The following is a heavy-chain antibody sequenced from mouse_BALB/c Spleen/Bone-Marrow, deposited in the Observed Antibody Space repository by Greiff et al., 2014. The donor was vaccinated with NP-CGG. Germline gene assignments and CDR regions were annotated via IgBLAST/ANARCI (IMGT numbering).Heavy chain of an antibody. CDR2: INPGSGGT. J-gene: IGHJ3*01. D-gene: IGHD4-1*01. Sequence: VQLKQSGAEVVRPGTSVKVSCKASGYAFTNYLIEWVKQRPGQGLEWIGRINPGSGGTNYKEKFKGKATLTADKSSRTAYMQPTGQTADYDAVWCCAKVLGLAYWGQGTLVTVSA. CDR3: AKVLGLAY. CDR1: GYAFTNYL. V-gene: IGHV1-54*01.